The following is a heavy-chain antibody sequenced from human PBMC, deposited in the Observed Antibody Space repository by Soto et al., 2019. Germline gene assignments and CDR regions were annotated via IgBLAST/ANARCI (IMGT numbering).Heavy chain of an antibody. J-gene: IGHJ6*02. CDR1: GGTFSSYA. CDR2: IIPIFGTA. CDR3: ARDRCSSTSCYRNYYYGMDV. V-gene: IGHV1-69*13. D-gene: IGHD2-2*02. Sequence: SVKVSCKASGGTFSSYAISWVRQAPGQGLEWMGGIIPIFGTANYAQKFQGRVTITADESTSTAHMELSSLRSEDTAVYYCARDRCSSTSCYRNYYYGMDVWGQGTTVTVSS.